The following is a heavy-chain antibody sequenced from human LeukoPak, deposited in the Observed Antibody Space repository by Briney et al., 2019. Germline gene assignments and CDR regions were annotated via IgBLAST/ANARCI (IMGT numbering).Heavy chain of an antibody. J-gene: IGHJ4*02. D-gene: IGHD2-15*01. CDR1: GFTFSSYA. CDR2: ISGSGGST. Sequence: PGGSLRLSCAASGFTFSSYAMSWVRQAPGKGLEWVSAISGSGGSTYYADSVKGRFTISRDNSKNTLYLQMNSLRAEDTAVYYCATKGTVAAYVLVDYWGQGTLVTVSS. V-gene: IGHV3-23*01. CDR3: ATKGTVAAYVLVDY.